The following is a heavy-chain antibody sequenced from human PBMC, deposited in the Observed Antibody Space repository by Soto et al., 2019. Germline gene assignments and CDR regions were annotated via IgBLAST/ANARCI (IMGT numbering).Heavy chain of an antibody. J-gene: IGHJ6*02. V-gene: IGHV3-15*07. CDR3: TTDPFADYYYYYGMDV. CDR1: GFTFSNAR. D-gene: IGHD3-10*01. Sequence: GGSLRLSCAASGFTFSNARMNWVRQAPGKGLEWVGRIKSKTDGGTTDYAAPVKGRFTISRDDSKNTLYLQMNSLETEDTAVYYCTTDPFADYYYYYGMDVWGQGTTVTVSS. CDR2: IKSKTDGGTT.